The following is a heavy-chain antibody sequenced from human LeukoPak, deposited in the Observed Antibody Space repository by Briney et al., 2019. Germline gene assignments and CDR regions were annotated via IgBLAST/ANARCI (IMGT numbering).Heavy chain of an antibody. CDR3: ARETAMVRGVYYYYYMDV. Sequence: PGGSLRLSCAASGFTFSSYSMNWVRQAPGKGLEWVSYISSSSSTIYYADSVKGRFTISRDNAKNSLYLQMNSLRAEDTAVYYCARETAMVRGVYYYYYMDVWGKGTTVTVSS. D-gene: IGHD3-10*01. V-gene: IGHV3-48*01. CDR1: GFTFSSYS. J-gene: IGHJ6*03. CDR2: ISSSSSTI.